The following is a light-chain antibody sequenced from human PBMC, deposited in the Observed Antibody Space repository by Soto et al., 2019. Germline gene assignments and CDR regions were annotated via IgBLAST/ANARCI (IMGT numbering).Light chain of an antibody. CDR1: QSITTY. CDR3: QQSYSTPYT. J-gene: IGKJ2*01. CDR2: AAS. V-gene: IGKV1-39*01. Sequence: DIQMTQSPSSLSASVGDRVTITCRASQSITTYLNWYQQKPGKAPNLLIYAASSLQSGVPSRFSGSVSGTDFTLTISSLQPEDFATYLCQQSYSTPYTFGQGTKLEIK.